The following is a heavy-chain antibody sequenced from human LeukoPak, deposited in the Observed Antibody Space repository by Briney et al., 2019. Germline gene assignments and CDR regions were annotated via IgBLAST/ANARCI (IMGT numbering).Heavy chain of an antibody. Sequence: GGSLRLSCAASGFTFITYAMTWVRQAPGRGLEWLSSINNIGGSTYYAGSVKGRFTISRDNSKNTLYLEMNSLRAEDTAIYYCARYFSMVRGVFDSWGQGALVTVSS. D-gene: IGHD3-10*01. J-gene: IGHJ4*02. V-gene: IGHV3-23*01. CDR1: GFTFITYA. CDR3: ARYFSMVRGVFDS. CDR2: INNIGGST.